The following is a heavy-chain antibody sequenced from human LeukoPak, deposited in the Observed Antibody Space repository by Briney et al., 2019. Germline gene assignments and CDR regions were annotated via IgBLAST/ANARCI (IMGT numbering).Heavy chain of an antibody. CDR1: GFTFNTYS. Sequence: GALRLSCAVSGFTFNTYSMNWVRQAPGKGLEWVSTISSSSNYIYYGESVKGRFTVSRDNAKNSLYLQMKSLRAEDTAVYYCARVQGRYSYDYWGQGTLVTVSS. CDR2: ISSSSNYI. D-gene: IGHD2-15*01. CDR3: ARVQGRYSYDY. V-gene: IGHV3-21*01. J-gene: IGHJ4*02.